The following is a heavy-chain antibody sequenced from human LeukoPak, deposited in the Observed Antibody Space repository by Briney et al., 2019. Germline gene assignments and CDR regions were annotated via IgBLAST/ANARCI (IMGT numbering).Heavy chain of an antibody. CDR3: ARGHSIEPYYYYYYMDV. V-gene: IGHV4-39*07. CDR1: GGSISSSSYY. D-gene: IGHD4-11*01. J-gene: IGHJ6*03. CDR2: IYYSGST. Sequence: SETLSLTCTVSGGSISSSSYYWGWIRQPPGKGLEWIGSIYYSGSTYYNPSLKSRVTISVDTSKNQFSLKLRSVTAADTAVYYCARGHSIEPYYYYYYMDVWGKGTTVTVSS.